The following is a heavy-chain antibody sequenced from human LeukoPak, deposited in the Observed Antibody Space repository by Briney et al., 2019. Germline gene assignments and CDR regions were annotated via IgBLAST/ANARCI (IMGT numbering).Heavy chain of an antibody. J-gene: IGHJ6*02. V-gene: IGHV3-30-3*01. CDR1: GFTFSSYA. CDR2: ISYDGSNK. Sequence: GGSLRLSCAASGFTFSSYAMHWVRQAPGKGLEWVAVISYDGSNKYYADSVKGRFTISRDNAKNSLYLQMNSLRAEDTAVYYCARVSRDFYSNYYYYYGMDVWGQGTTVTVSS. CDR3: ARVSRDFYSNYYYYYGMDV. D-gene: IGHD4-11*01.